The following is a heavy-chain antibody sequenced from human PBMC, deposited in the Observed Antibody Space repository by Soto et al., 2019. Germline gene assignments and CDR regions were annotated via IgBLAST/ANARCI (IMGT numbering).Heavy chain of an antibody. D-gene: IGHD5-12*01. V-gene: IGHV4-31*03. CDR2: IYYSGST. Sequence: PSETLSLTCTVSGGSISSGGYYWSWIRQHPGKGLEWIGYIYYSGSTYYNPSLKSRVTISVDTSKNQFSLKLSSVTAADTAVYYCARTRGYSGRTIDYWGQGTLVTVSS. CDR3: ARTRGYSGRTIDY. J-gene: IGHJ4*02. CDR1: GGSISSGGYY.